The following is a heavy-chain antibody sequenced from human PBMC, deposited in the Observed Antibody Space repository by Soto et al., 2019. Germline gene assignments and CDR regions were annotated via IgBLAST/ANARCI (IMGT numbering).Heavy chain of an antibody. V-gene: IGHV4-59*01. D-gene: IGHD3-3*01. CDR3: ARARKATYITGGFDS. CDR1: GGSISDYY. Sequence: TSETLSLTCIVSGGSISDYYWIWIRQSPEKGLEYIAYSSYGGITNLNGALNGRVTMSIDTSKNQFSLKATSLTAADTAVYYCARARKATYITGGFDSWGQGTLVTVSS. J-gene: IGHJ4*02. CDR2: SSYGGIT.